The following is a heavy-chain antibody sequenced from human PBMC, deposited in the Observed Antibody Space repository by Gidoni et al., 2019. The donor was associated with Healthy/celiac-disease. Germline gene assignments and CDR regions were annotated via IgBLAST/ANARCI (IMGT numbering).Heavy chain of an antibody. V-gene: IGHV4-59*01. CDR3: ERVPRVYSSLPDY. CDR2: IYYSWST. Sequence: QVQLQESGPGLVKPSETLSLNFTASCGPISSYYWSWIRHPPGKGLEWIGYIYYSWSTNYNPTLKSRVTISVDTAKTQFSLKLRSGTAADTAVYYCERVPRVYSSLPDYWGQGTLVTVSS. J-gene: IGHJ4*02. CDR1: CGPISSYY. D-gene: IGHD6-13*01.